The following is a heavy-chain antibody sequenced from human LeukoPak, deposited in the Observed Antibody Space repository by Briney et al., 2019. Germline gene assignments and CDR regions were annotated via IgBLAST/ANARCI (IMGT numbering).Heavy chain of an antibody. CDR3: AKASDRYYFGY. Sequence: GGSLRLSCAASGFNFSTDAMHWVRQAPGKGLEWVSGISASGGSTFYADSVKGRFTISKDNSKNTLFLQMNSLRREDTAMYYCAKASDRYYFGYWGQGTPVTVSS. V-gene: IGHV3-23*01. D-gene: IGHD2-21*01. J-gene: IGHJ4*02. CDR1: GFNFSTDA. CDR2: ISASGGST.